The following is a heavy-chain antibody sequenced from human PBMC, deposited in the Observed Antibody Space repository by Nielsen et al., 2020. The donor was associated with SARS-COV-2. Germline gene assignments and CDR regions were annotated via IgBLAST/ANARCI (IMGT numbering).Heavy chain of an antibody. CDR1: GYTFTAYA. CDR2: INSDSGNK. V-gene: IGHV1-3*04. CDR3: ARSRGCSATSCFFDY. J-gene: IGHJ4*02. Sequence: ASVKVSCKASGYTFTAYAIHWVRQDPGQRLEWMGWINSDSGNKKYSQKFRGRVTITRDTSASTAYMELSGLSSEDTAVYYCARSRGCSATSCFFDYWGQGALVTVSS. D-gene: IGHD2-2*01.